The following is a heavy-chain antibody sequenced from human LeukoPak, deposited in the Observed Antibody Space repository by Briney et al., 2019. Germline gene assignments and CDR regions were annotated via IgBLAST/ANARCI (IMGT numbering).Heavy chain of an antibody. CDR1: GFTFSSHW. D-gene: IGHD6-19*01. J-gene: IGHJ3*02. CDR3: ARSKGWYSTDAFDI. CDR2: INGDGSNT. V-gene: IGHV3-74*03. Sequence: GGSLRLSFAASGFTFSSHWMHWVRQAPGKGLVWVSRINGDGSNTTYADSVKGRFTISRDNAKNTLYLQMNSLRAEDTAVYHCARSKGWYSTDAFDIWGQGTMVTVSS.